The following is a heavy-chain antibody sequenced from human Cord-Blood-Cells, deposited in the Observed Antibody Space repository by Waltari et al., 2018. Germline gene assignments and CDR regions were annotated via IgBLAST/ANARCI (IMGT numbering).Heavy chain of an antibody. D-gene: IGHD4-4*01. CDR1: GFTVSSNY. J-gene: IGHJ6*02. CDR2: IYSGGST. V-gene: IGHV3-53*01. CDR3: ARDVSNYEGMDV. Sequence: EVQLVESGGGLIQPGGSLRLSCAASGFTVSSNYWSWVRQAPGKGLEWVSVIYSGGSTYYADSVKGRFTISRDNSKNTLYLQMNSLRAEDTAVYYCARDVSNYEGMDVWGQGTTVTVSS.